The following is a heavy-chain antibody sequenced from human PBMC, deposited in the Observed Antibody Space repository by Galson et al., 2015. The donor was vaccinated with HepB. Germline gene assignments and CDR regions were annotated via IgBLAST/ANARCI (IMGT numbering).Heavy chain of an antibody. D-gene: IGHD3-9*01. CDR1: GFSLNTGGVG. V-gene: IGHV2-5*02. CDR2: IYWDDDK. Sequence: PALVKPTQTLTVTCTFSGFSLNTGGVGVGWIRQPPGKALEWLALIYWDDDKRYSPSLKNRLTITKDTSRNQVVLTVTNMDPVDTGTYYCAHITILEAGQSPLSRFLKEPNFDYWGQGTLVTVSS. J-gene: IGHJ4*02. CDR3: AHITILEAGQSPLSRFLKEPNFDY.